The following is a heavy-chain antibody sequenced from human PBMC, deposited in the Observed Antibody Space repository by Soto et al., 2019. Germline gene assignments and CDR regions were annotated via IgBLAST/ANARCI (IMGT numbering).Heavy chain of an antibody. CDR1: GFSLNTYGVG. CDR3: ARALGSWEAYYFDY. D-gene: IGHD1-26*01. Sequence: SGPTLVNPTQTLTLTCTFSGFSLNTYGVGVGWIRQPPGKALEWLALIYWDDDKRYSPSLKSRLTITKDTSKNQVVLTMTNMDPVHTVTYYCARALGSWEAYYFDYWGQGTLVTVSS. J-gene: IGHJ4*02. CDR2: IYWDDDK. V-gene: IGHV2-5*02.